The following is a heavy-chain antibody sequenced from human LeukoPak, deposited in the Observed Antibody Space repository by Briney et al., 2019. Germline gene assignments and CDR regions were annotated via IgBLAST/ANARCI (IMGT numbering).Heavy chain of an antibody. CDR1: GFTFSSYG. Sequence: GTLRLSCAASGFTFSSYGMSWVRQAPGEGLEWIGSIDYSGSTYYNPSLKSRVTTSVDTSKNQFSLKLSSVTAADTAVYYCARGQGGIRFDYWGQGTLVTVSS. J-gene: IGHJ4*02. D-gene: IGHD1-1*01. CDR2: IDYSGST. CDR3: ARGQGGIRFDY. V-gene: IGHV4-39*07.